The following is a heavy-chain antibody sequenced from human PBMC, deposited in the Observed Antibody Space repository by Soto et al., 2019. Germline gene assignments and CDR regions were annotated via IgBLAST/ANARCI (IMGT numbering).Heavy chain of an antibody. CDR2: IYYSGST. CDR3: ARGGGGYCSSTSCYRMDEFDI. CDR1: GGSISSSSYY. V-gene: IGHV4-39*01. Sequence: SETLSLTCTVSGGSISSSSYYWGWIRQPPGKGLEWIGSIYYSGSTYYNPSLKSRVTISVDTSKNQFSLKLSSVTAADTAVYYCARGGGGYCSSTSCYRMDEFDIWGQGTMVTVSS. D-gene: IGHD2-2*01. J-gene: IGHJ3*02.